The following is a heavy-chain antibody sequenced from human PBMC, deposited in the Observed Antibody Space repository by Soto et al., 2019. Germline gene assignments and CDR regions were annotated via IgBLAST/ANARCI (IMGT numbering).Heavy chain of an antibody. CDR1: GFTFDDYA. J-gene: IGHJ6*03. CDR3: AKDIDPSAAGPPYYDYMDV. CDR2: ISGNSGSI. D-gene: IGHD6-13*01. Sequence: EVQLVESGGGLVQPGRSLRLSCAASGFTFDDYAMHWVRQAPGKGLDWVSGISGNSGSIGYADSVKGRFTISRDNDKNSLYLQMNSLRAEDTALYYCAKDIDPSAAGPPYYDYMDVWGKGTTVTVSS. V-gene: IGHV3-9*01.